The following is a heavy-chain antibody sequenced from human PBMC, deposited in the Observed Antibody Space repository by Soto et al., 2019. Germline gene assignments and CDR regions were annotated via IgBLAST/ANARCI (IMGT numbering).Heavy chain of an antibody. J-gene: IGHJ6*02. CDR2: IIPIFGTA. CDR3: GSVYYYCYGMDV. CDR1: GGTFSSYA. V-gene: IGHV1-69*13. Sequence: SVKVSCKASGGTFSSYAISWVRQAPGQGLEWMGGIIPIFGTANYAQKFQGRVTITADESTSTAYMELSRLRSEDTAVYDCGSVYYYCYGMDVWGQGTTVTVSS.